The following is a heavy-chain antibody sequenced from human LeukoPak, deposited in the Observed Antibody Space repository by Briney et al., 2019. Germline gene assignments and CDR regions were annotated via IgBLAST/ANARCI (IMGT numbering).Heavy chain of an antibody. J-gene: IGHJ4*02. V-gene: IGHV4-59*01. CDR2: INYSGST. D-gene: IGHD4-23*01. Sequence: SETLSLTCTVSGGSINNYYWNWIRQAPGKALEWVGYINYSGSTNYNPSLKSRVTISVDTSNNQFSLKLNSVTAADTAVYYCAKIGTQRYSGNAFDYWGQGTLVTVSS. CDR3: AKIGTQRYSGNAFDY. CDR1: GGSINNYY.